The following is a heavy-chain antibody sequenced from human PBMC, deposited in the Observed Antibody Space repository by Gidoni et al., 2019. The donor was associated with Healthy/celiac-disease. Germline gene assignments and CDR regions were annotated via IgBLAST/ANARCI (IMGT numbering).Heavy chain of an antibody. D-gene: IGHD2-15*01. Sequence: EVQLLESGGGLVQPGGSLRLSCAASGFTFSSYAMSWVRQVPGKGLEWVSAISGSGGSTYYADSVKGRFTISRDNSKNTLYLQMNSLRAEDTAVYYCAKDRRGAVVRGYWGQGTLVTVSS. CDR1: GFTFSSYA. CDR2: ISGSGGST. V-gene: IGHV3-23*01. CDR3: AKDRRGAVVRGY. J-gene: IGHJ4*02.